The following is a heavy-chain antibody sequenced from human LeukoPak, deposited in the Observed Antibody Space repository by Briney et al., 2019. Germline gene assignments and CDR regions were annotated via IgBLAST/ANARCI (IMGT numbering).Heavy chain of an antibody. CDR3: ARGATGHLDY. D-gene: IGHD1-26*01. CDR1: GFTFSSYS. V-gene: IGHV3-21*01. Sequence: PGGSLRLSCAASGFTFSSYSMNWVRQAPGEGLEWVSSISSSSSYIYYADSVKGRFTISRDNAKNSLYLQMNSLRAEDTAVYYCARGATGHLDYWGQGTLVTVSS. J-gene: IGHJ4*02. CDR2: ISSSSSYI.